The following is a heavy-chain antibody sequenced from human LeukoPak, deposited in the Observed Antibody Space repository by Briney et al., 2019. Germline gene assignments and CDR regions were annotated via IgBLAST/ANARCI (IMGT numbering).Heavy chain of an antibody. D-gene: IGHD3-3*01. CDR3: ARGTDDVDI. CDR1: GFTFSSYW. Sequence: GGSLRLSCEASGFTFSSYWMHWVRQVPGKGLVWVSRISSDGSTTSYADSVKGRFSISRFNAKETLYLQMNSLRVEGTAVYYCARGTDDVDIWGQGTLVTVSS. CDR2: ISSDGSTT. V-gene: IGHV3-74*01. J-gene: IGHJ3*02.